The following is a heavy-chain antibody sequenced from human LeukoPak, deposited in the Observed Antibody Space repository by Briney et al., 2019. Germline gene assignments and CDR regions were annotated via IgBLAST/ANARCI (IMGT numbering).Heavy chain of an antibody. CDR2: ISSSSSYI. Sequence: GGSLRLSCAASGFTFSSYSMNWVRQAPGKGLEWVSSISSSSSYIYYADSVKGRFTISGDNSKNTLHLQMNSLRVEDTAVYYCARDARDYGGYYFDSWGQGTRVTVSP. J-gene: IGHJ4*02. CDR1: GFTFSSYS. CDR3: ARDARDYGGYYFDS. D-gene: IGHD4-17*01. V-gene: IGHV3-21*01.